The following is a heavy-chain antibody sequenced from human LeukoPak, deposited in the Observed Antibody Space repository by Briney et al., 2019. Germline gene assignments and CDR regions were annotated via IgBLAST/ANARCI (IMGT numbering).Heavy chain of an antibody. Sequence: GESLKIFCKGSGYSFTSYWIGWVRQMPGKGLEWMGIIYPGDSDTRYSPSSQGQVTISADKSISTAYLQWSSLKASDTAMYYCARVVFYDFWSGYYFDYWGQGTLVTVSS. CDR2: IYPGDSDT. D-gene: IGHD3-3*01. CDR3: ARVVFYDFWSGYYFDY. CDR1: GYSFTSYW. J-gene: IGHJ4*02. V-gene: IGHV5-51*01.